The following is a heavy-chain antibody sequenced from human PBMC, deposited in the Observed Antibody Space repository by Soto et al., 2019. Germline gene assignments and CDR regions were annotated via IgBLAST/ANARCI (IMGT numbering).Heavy chain of an antibody. J-gene: IGHJ4*02. D-gene: IGHD2-21*02. CDR3: ARGDGDTLDY. V-gene: IGHV1-18*01. Sequence: QVQLVQSGGEVKKPGASVKVSCKASGYTFINYGITWVRQAPGQGLEWLAWINAYIAKTDNAQKVQGRVTMTADTYTRTANLARRRLTSDDTAVYCCARGDGDTLDYWGQGTVVTVSS. CDR1: GYTFINYG. CDR2: INAYIAKT.